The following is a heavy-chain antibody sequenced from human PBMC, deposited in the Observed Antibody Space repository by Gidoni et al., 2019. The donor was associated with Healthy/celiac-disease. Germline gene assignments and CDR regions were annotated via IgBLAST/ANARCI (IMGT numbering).Heavy chain of an antibody. J-gene: IGHJ6*02. Sequence: QVQLVESGGGVVQPGRSLRLSCAASGFTFSSYGMHWVRQAPGKGLEWVAVIWYDGSNKYYADSVKGRFTISRDNSKNTLYLQMNSLRAEDTAVYYCARDNSGGDGGMDVWGQGTTVTVSS. V-gene: IGHV3-33*01. D-gene: IGHD3-10*01. CDR1: GFTFSSYG. CDR2: IWYDGSNK. CDR3: ARDNSGGDGGMDV.